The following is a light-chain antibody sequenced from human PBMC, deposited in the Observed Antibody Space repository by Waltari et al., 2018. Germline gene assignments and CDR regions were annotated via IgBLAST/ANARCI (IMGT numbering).Light chain of an antibody. V-gene: IGKV1-39*01. CDR1: QCVRNF. Sequence: DIQITHSPPSLPASVADRVTITCRASQCVRNFLNWYQQEPGKAPKLLIYATSTLQTGVPSRFSGSGSGTDFTLSISSLQPEDFAIYFCQQRYMAPRTFGQGTKVEIK. J-gene: IGKJ1*01. CDR2: ATS. CDR3: QQRYMAPRT.